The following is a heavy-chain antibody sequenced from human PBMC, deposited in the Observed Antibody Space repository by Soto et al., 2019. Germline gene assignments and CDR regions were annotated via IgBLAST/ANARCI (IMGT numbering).Heavy chain of an antibody. CDR3: ASPPHLRYFDWLSPYDY. Sequence: PSETLSLTCTVSGGSISSSSYYWGWIRQPPGKGLEWIGSIYYSGSTYYNPSLKSRVTISVDTSKNQFFLKLSSVTAADTAVYYCASPPHLRYFDWLSPYDYWGQGTLVTVSS. CDR1: GGSISSSSYY. CDR2: IYYSGST. J-gene: IGHJ4*02. V-gene: IGHV4-39*01. D-gene: IGHD3-9*01.